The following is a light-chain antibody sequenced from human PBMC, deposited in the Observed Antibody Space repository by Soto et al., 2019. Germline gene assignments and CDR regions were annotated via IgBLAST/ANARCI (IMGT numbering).Light chain of an antibody. CDR2: KNN. J-gene: IGLJ1*01. CDR1: SSNIGSNY. CDR3: AAWDDNLSVHHV. Sequence: QSVLTQPPSASGTPGQRVIISCSGTSSNIGSNYVYWYQQVPGTAPKLLIYKNNQRPSGVPDRFSGSKSGSSASLAISGLRSEDEADYYCAAWDDNLSVHHVFGVGTEVTVL. V-gene: IGLV1-47*01.